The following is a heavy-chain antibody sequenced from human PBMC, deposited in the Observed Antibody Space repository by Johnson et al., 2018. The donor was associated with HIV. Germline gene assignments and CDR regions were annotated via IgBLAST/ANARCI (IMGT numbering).Heavy chain of an antibody. D-gene: IGHD4-11*01. CDR1: GFTFSSYG. V-gene: IGHV3-33*01. J-gene: IGHJ3*02. Sequence: QVQLVESGGGVVQPGRSLRLSCAASGFTFSSYGMHWVRQAPGQGLEWVAVIWYDGGNKYYADSVKGRFTISRDNSKNTLYLQMNSLKTEDTAMYYCTTEPPPYTNYVRLHDAFDIWGQGTVVTVSS. CDR2: IWYDGGNK. CDR3: TTEPPPYTNYVRLHDAFDI.